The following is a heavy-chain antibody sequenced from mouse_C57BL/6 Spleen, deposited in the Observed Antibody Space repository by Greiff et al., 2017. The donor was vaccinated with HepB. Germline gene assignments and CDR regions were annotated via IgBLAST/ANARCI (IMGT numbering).Heavy chain of an antibody. CDR3: ARSRANWDVGFAY. Sequence: QVQLQQPGAELVKPGASVKLSCKASGYTFTSYWMHWVKQRPGQGLEWIGMIHPNSGSTNYNEKFKSKATLTVDKSSSTAYMQLSSLTSEDSAVYYCARSRANWDVGFAYWGQVTLVTVSA. V-gene: IGHV1-64*01. CDR1: GYTFTSYW. CDR2: IHPNSGST. D-gene: IGHD4-1*01. J-gene: IGHJ3*01.